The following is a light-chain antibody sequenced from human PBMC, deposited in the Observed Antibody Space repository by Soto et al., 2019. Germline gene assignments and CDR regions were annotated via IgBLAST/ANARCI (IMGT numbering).Light chain of an antibody. J-gene: IGKJ4*01. Sequence: DIQMTQSPSSLSASVGDRVTITCRASQSINSYLNWYQQKPGKAPKLLIYAASSLQSGVPSRFRGSGSGTDFTLTISSLQPEDFATYYCQQSYSSLLLTFGGGTKVEIK. CDR3: QQSYSSLLLT. V-gene: IGKV1-39*01. CDR1: QSINSY. CDR2: AAS.